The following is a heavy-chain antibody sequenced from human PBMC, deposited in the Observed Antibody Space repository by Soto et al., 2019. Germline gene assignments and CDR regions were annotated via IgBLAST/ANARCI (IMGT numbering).Heavy chain of an antibody. CDR3: AIDLSH. J-gene: IGHJ4*02. V-gene: IGHV3-48*02. CDR1: GFSFSTYA. CDR2: INSASTTT. Sequence: DVQLVESGGGLVQPGGSLRLSCAASGFSFSTYAIHWVRQAPGKGLEWISYINSASTTTFHADSVKGRFTVSRDNAKDTAYMQMSRLRHEDTAVYYCAIDLSHWGQGTLVTVSS.